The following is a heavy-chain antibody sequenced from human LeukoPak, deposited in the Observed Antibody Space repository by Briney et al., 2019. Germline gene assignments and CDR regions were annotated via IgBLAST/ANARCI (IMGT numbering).Heavy chain of an antibody. CDR3: ARERGGIPNCFDY. D-gene: IGHD3-16*01. CDR2: MNPNSGNT. V-gene: IGHV1-8*02. CDR1: GYTFTSYD. Sequence: ASVKVSCKASGYTFTSYDINWVRQATGQGLEWMGWMNPNSGNTGYAQKLQGRVTMTTDTSTSTAYMELRSLRSDDTAVYYCARERGGIPNCFDYWGQGTLVTVSS. J-gene: IGHJ4*02.